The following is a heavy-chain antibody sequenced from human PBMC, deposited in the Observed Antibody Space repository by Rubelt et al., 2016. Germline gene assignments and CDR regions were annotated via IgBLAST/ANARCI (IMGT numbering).Heavy chain of an antibody. Sequence: QVQLVQSGAEVKKPGASVKVSCKASGYTFTRYAMNWVRQAPGQGLEWMGWINPHSGATIYAQNFQDRVTMTRDTSINTGYSEVGRLRCDETAVHYCAIEYADGVDWGQGTLVAGSS. J-gene: IGHJ4*02. CDR3: AIEYADGVD. D-gene: IGHD2-8*01. V-gene: IGHV1-2*02. CDR1: GYTFTRYA. CDR2: INPHSGAT.